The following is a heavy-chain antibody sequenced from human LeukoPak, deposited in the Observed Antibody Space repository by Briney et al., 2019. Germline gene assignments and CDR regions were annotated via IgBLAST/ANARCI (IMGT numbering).Heavy chain of an antibody. D-gene: IGHD5-18*01. J-gene: IGHJ4*02. CDR1: GFTFSTYG. Sequence: PGGSLRLSCAASGFTFSTYGMNWVRQAPGKGLEWVSSISGSNSYIFYADSVKGRFTISRDNAKNSLYLQMNSLRAEDTAIYYCARGQKQLWLHKDYWGQGTLVTVSS. CDR3: ARGQKQLWLHKDY. V-gene: IGHV3-21*01. CDR2: ISGSNSYI.